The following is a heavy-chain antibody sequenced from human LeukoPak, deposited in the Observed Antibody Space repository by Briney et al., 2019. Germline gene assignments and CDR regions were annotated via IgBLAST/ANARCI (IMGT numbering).Heavy chain of an antibody. CDR2: IYHSGST. CDR1: GYSISSGYY. V-gene: IGHV4-38-2*02. CDR3: ATIPDILTGYYNFDY. D-gene: IGHD3-9*01. Sequence: SETLSLTCTVSGYSISSGYYWGWIRQPPGKGLEWIGSIYHSGSTYYNPSLKSRVTISVDTSKNQFSLKLSSVTVADTAVYYCATIPDILTGYYNFDYWGQGTLVTVSS. J-gene: IGHJ4*02.